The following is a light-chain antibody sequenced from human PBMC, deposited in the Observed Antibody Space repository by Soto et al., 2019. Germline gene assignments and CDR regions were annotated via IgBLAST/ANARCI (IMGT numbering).Light chain of an antibody. Sequence: QSARSQPASVSGSPGQSITISCTGTSSDVGGYKLVSWYQQHPGKAPKLMIYEASKRPSGVSNRFSGSRSGNTASLTISGLQAEDEADYHCCSYAGSSTLVFGGGTKLTVL. CDR3: CSYAGSSTLV. J-gene: IGLJ3*02. V-gene: IGLV2-23*01. CDR2: EAS. CDR1: SSDVGGYKL.